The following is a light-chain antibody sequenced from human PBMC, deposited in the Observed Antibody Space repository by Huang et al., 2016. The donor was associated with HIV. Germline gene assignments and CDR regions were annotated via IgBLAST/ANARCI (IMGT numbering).Light chain of an antibody. CDR3: QQYNNWPQVT. J-gene: IGKJ4*01. Sequence: EVVMTQSPVTLSVSPGERATLSCRASQSVSSKLAWYQQKPGQAPRLLLYGASSRAIGISTRFSGSGSGTEFTLTISSLQSEDFAVYYCQQYNNWPQVTFGGGTKVEIK. CDR2: GAS. CDR1: QSVSSK. V-gene: IGKV3-15*01.